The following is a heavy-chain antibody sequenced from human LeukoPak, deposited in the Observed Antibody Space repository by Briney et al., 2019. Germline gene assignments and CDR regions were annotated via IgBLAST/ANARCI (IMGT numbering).Heavy chain of an antibody. CDR2: IYYSGST. V-gene: IGHV4-59*01. J-gene: IGHJ6*02. CDR3: ARSAVVLRRIMDV. D-gene: IGHD6-19*01. Sequence: SETLSLTCTVSGGSISSYYWSWIRQPPGKGLEWIGYIYYSGSTNYNPSLKSRVTISVDTSKNQFSLKLSPVTAADTAVYYCARSAVVLRRIMDVWGQGTTVTVSS. CDR1: GGSISSYY.